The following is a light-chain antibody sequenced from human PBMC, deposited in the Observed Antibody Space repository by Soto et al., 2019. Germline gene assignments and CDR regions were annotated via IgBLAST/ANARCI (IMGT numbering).Light chain of an antibody. CDR3: QGLNDYPIT. J-gene: IGKJ5*01. CDR1: QGISSY. Sequence: DIQLTQSPSFLSASVGDRVTITCRASQGISSYLAWYQQKPGKAPKFLIYAASTLQSGVPSRFSGSGSGTEFTLTIGSLQPEDFATYYCQGLNDYPITFGQGTRLEIK. CDR2: AAS. V-gene: IGKV1-9*01.